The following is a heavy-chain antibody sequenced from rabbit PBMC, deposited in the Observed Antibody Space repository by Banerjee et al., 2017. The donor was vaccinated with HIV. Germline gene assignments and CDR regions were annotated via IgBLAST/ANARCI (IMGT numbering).Heavy chain of an antibody. CDR2: INTSTGNT. D-gene: IGHD4-2*01. CDR3: ARLNVGNRDWDL. J-gene: IGHJ4*01. CDR1: GFSFSNKYV. Sequence: EQLVESGGGLVKPEGPLTLSCTASGFSFSNKYVMCWVRQAPGKGLEWIACINTSTGNTVYASWAKGRFTISKTSSTTVTLQMTSLTAADTATYFCARLNVGNRDWDLWGPGTLVTVS. V-gene: IGHV1S45*01.